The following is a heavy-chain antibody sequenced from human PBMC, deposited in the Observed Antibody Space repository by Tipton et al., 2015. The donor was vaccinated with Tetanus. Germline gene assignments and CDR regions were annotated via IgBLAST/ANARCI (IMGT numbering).Heavy chain of an antibody. CDR3: ARDVTGTASGRR. Sequence: SLRLPCTASGFAFSSYLMTWVRQAPGKGLELVASLKHDATEEYYVDSVKGRFAISRDNARNLLFLQMNGLRVEDTAVYYCARDVTGTASGRRWGQGTLVTVSS. V-gene: IGHV3-7*01. CDR1: GFAFSSYL. CDR2: LKHDATEE. J-gene: IGHJ4*02. D-gene: IGHD1-14*01.